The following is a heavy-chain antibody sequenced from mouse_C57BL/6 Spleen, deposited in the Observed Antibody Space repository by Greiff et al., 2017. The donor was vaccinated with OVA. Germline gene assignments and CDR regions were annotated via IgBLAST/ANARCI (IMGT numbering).Heavy chain of an antibody. CDR2: IYPGSGNT. CDR1: GYSFTSYY. CDR3: ARSLYYYGSTDYAMDY. V-gene: IGHV1-66*01. J-gene: IGHJ4*01. Sequence: VQLQQSGPELVKPGASVKISCKASGYSFTSYYIHWVKQRPGQGLEWIGWIYPGSGNTKYNEKFKGKATLTADTSSSAAYMQLSSLTSEDSAVYYCARSLYYYGSTDYAMDYWGQGTSVTVSS. D-gene: IGHD1-1*01.